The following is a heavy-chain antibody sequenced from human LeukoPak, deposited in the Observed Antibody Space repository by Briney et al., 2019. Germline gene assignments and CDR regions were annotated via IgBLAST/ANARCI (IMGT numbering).Heavy chain of an antibody. J-gene: IGHJ3*02. Sequence: SETLSLTCTASGGSISSYYWSSIRQPPGKGLEWVGYIYYSGSTNYNPSLKSRVTISVDTSKIQVSMKLSSVTAADTAVYYCARHSRLAFDIWGQGTMVTVSS. CDR1: GGSISSYY. V-gene: IGHV4-59*08. D-gene: IGHD6-25*01. CDR3: ARHSRLAFDI. CDR2: IYYSGST.